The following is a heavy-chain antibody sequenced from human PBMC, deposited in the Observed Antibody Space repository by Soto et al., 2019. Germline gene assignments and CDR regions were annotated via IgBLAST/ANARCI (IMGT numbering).Heavy chain of an antibody. J-gene: IGHJ4*02. CDR3: VRVYGAIDY. Sequence: QVQLVQSGAEVKKPGASVKVSCKASGYAFTDYDINWVRQATGQGLEWMGWINTKSGNRGYAQQFQGRVIXXSSTSITTAYMELSGLGSEDTAVYYCVRVYGAIDYWGQGTLVTVSS. D-gene: IGHD4-17*01. V-gene: IGHV1-8*01. CDR2: INTKSGNR. CDR1: GYAFTDYD.